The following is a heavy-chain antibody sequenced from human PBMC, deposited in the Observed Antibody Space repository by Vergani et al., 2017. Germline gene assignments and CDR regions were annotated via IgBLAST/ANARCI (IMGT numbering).Heavy chain of an antibody. CDR1: GFTFSSYS. CDR2: ISSSSSYI. CDR3: ARAIGRQFDY. V-gene: IGHV3-21*01. Sequence: VQLVQSGAEVKKPGASVKVSCKASGFTFSSYSMNWVRQAPGKGLEWVSSISSSSSYIYYADSVKGRFTISRDNAKNSLYLQMNSLRAEDTAVYYCARAIGRQFDYWGQGTLVTVSS. J-gene: IGHJ4*02.